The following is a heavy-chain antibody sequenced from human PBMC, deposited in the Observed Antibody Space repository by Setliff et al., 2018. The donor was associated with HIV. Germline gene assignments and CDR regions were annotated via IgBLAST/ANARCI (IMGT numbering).Heavy chain of an antibody. D-gene: IGHD5-12*01. CDR2: INHSGST. J-gene: IGHJ4*02. V-gene: IGHV4-34*01. CDR1: GGSFSGYY. CDR3: ARDHSRGSIDY. Sequence: PSETLSLTCAVCGGSFSGYYWSWIRQPPGKGLEWIGEINHSGSTNYNPSLKGRVTISVDTSKNQFSLKLSSGTAADTAVYSCARDHSRGSIDYWGQGTRVTVSS.